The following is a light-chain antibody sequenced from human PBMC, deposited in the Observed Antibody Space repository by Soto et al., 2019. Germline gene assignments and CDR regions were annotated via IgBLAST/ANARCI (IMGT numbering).Light chain of an antibody. CDR2: KAS. Sequence: DIQMTQSPSTLSASVGDRVTITCRASQSISSWLAWYQQKPGKAPNLLIYKASSLESGVPSRFSGSGSATEFTLTISSLQPDDFATYYCQQYQSYWTFGQGTKVEIK. J-gene: IGKJ1*01. CDR1: QSISSW. V-gene: IGKV1-5*03. CDR3: QQYQSYWT.